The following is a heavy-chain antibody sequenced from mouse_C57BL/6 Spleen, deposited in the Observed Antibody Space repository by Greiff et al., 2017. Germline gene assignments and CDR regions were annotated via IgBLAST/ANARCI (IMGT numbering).Heavy chain of an antibody. J-gene: IGHJ2*01. Sequence: DVQLVESGGGLVKPGGSLKLSCAASGFTFSSYAMSWVRQTPEKRLEWVATISDGGSYTYYPDNVKGRFTISRDNAKNNLYLQMSHLKSEDTAMYYCARCITTVVATGYFDYWGQGTTLTVSS. V-gene: IGHV5-4*01. CDR1: GFTFSSYA. D-gene: IGHD1-1*01. CDR3: ARCITTVVATGYFDY. CDR2: ISDGGSYT.